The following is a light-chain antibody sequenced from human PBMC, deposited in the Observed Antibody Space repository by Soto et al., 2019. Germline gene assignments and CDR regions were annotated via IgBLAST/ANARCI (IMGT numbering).Light chain of an antibody. CDR1: QSVGTS. J-gene: IGKJ1*01. CDR2: EAA. CDR3: QHRSSWPRS. Sequence: DIVLTQSPATLSLSPGDIATLSCRATQSVGTSLAWYKQQPGQAPRLLIHEAAYRASGIPERFRGSGSGTAFSLNISSLEPDDFAVYYCQHRSSWPRSFGRGTKVEV. V-gene: IGKV3-11*01.